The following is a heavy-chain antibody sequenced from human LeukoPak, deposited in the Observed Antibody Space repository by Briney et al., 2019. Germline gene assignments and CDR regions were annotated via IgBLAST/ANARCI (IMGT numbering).Heavy chain of an antibody. Sequence: PSETLSLTCTVSGGSISSGFYYWSWIRQPAGKGLEWIGRIYTSGSTNYNPSLKSRVTMSVDTSKNQFSLKLSSVTAADTAVYYCARGYGPTQDSFDYWGQGTLVTVSS. D-gene: IGHD1-1*01. CDR1: GGSISSGFYY. CDR3: ARGYGPTQDSFDY. V-gene: IGHV4-61*02. CDR2: IYTSGST. J-gene: IGHJ4*02.